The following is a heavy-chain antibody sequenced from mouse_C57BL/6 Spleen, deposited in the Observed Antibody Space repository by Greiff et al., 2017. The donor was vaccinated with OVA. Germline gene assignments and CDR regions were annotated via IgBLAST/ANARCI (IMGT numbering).Heavy chain of an antibody. V-gene: IGHV3-6*01. J-gene: IGHJ2*01. CDR2: ISYDGSN. CDR3: ARDAYGSLDY. CDR1: GYSITSGYY. D-gene: IGHD2-1*01. Sequence: ESGPGLVKPSQSLSLTCSVTGYSITSGYYWNWIRQFPGNKLEWMGYISYDGSNNYNPSLKNRISITRDTSKNQFFLKLNSVTTEDTATYYCARDAYGSLDYWGQGTTLTVSS.